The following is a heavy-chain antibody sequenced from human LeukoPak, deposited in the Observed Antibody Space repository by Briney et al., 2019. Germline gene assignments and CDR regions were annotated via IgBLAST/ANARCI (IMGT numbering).Heavy chain of an antibody. CDR1: GGSISISGYY. CDR3: ARAYKGYYYAMDV. Sequence: PSETLSLTCTVSGGSISISGYYWSWIRQSPGKGLECIGYIYYSGSTNYNPSLKSRVTISVDTSKNQFSLKLSSVTAADTAVYYCARAYKGYYYAMDVWGQGTTVTVSS. J-gene: IGHJ6*02. V-gene: IGHV4-61*08. D-gene: IGHD1-1*01. CDR2: IYYSGST.